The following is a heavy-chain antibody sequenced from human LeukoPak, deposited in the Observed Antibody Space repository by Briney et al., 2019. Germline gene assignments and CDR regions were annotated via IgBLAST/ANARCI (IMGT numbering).Heavy chain of an antibody. CDR3: AKDERADSYSRNPGHYMGV. CDR1: GFTFSNYA. Sequence: GGSLRLSCAASGFTFSNYALHWVRQAPGKGLEWVAFIRYDGGNKYYADSVKGRFTISRDNSKNTLYLQMNSLRAEDTAVFYCAKDERADSYSRNPGHYMGVWGKGTSVTVSS. D-gene: IGHD6-13*01. J-gene: IGHJ6*03. V-gene: IGHV3-30*02. CDR2: IRYDGGNK.